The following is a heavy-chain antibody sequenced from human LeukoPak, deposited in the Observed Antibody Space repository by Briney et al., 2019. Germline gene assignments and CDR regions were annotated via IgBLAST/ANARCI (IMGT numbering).Heavy chain of an antibody. CDR1: GGSFSGHY. D-gene: IGHD2-2*01. Sequence: SETLSLTCAVYGGSFSGHYWSWIRQPPGKGLEWIGEISHSGSTNYNPSLKSRVTISVDTSKNQFSLKLSSVTAADTAVYYCARGYQLGSYLWFDPWGQGTLVTVSS. CDR3: ARGYQLGSYLWFDP. CDR2: ISHSGST. J-gene: IGHJ5*02. V-gene: IGHV4-34*01.